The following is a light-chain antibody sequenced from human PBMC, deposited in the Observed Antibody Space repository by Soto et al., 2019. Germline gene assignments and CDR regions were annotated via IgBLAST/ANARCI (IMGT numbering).Light chain of an antibody. CDR2: GAS. V-gene: IGKV3-20*01. CDR1: QSVPRSY. J-gene: IGKJ1*01. CDR3: QQYGNSPWT. Sequence: EIVLTQSPGTLSLSPGERATLSCRASQSVPRSYLAWYQQKPGQAPRLLIYGASSRATGIPDRFSGSGSGTDFTLTISRLEPEDFAVYYCQQYGNSPWTFGQGTKVDIK.